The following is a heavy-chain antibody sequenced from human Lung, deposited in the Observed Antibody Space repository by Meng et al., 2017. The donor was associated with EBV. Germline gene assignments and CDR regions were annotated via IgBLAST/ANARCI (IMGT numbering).Heavy chain of an antibody. J-gene: IGHJ5*02. CDR2: INPNSGGT. V-gene: IGHV1-2*06. CDR1: GYTFTDYY. CDR3: ARDTSNWFDP. Sequence: QVQLVQSGAEVKQPGASVKVCCNASGYTFTDYYLHWVRQAPGQGLEWMGRINPNSGGTNYAQKFQGRVTMTRDTSISTAYMELSRLRSDDTAVYYCARDTSNWFDPWGQGTLVTVSS.